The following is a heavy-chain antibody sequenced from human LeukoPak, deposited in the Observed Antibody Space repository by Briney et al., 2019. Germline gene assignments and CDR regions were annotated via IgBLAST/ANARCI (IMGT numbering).Heavy chain of an antibody. Sequence: GGSLRLSCAASGFTFSSYGMHWVRQAPGKGLEWVAVIWYDGSNKYYAGSVKGRFTISRDNSKNTLYLQMNSLRAEDTAVYYCARRRGPYSSSLPDYWGQGTLVTVSS. CDR1: GFTFSSYG. J-gene: IGHJ4*02. CDR2: IWYDGSNK. D-gene: IGHD6-6*01. CDR3: ARRRGPYSSSLPDY. V-gene: IGHV3-33*01.